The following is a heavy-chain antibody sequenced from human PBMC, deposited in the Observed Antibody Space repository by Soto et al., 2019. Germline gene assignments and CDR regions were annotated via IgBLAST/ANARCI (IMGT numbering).Heavy chain of an antibody. CDR1: GDNFKKNV. CDR2: TIPALGKT. D-gene: IGHD3-10*01. V-gene: IGHV1-69*10. Sequence: SVKVSCKTSGDNFKKNVFTWVRQAPGQGLEWMGGTIPALGKTHYIEKFQGRVTVTVDDATRTVYMEVRDLTSEDTAIYYCARGHFRPSAMDVCGQRTTVTVSS. J-gene: IGHJ6*02. CDR3: ARGHFRPSAMDV.